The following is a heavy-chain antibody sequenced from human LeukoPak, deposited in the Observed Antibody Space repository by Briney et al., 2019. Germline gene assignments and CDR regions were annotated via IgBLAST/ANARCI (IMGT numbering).Heavy chain of an antibody. CDR1: GGSIDTTTYY. V-gene: IGHV4-39*01. CDR2: IFYNGKT. J-gene: IGHJ5*02. CDR3: ARQDARLNWFDP. Sequence: SETLSLTCTVSGGSIDTTTYYWAWIRQPPGKRLEWIGSIFYNGKTYYNPSLDTRLTMSVDASERRFSLHLSSVTAADTAVYFCARQDARLNWFDPWGQGTLVTVFS.